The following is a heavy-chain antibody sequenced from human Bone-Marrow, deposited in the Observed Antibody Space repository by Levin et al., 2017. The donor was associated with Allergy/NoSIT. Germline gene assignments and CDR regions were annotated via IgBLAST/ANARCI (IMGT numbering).Heavy chain of an antibody. CDR2: IKIKADGGAT. CDR1: GFTFSNAW. D-gene: IGHD5-24*01. CDR3: TTDPSGDEGLLDI. J-gene: IGHJ3*02. Sequence: GESLKISCATSGFTFSNAWMTWVRQAPGKGLEWIGRIKIKADGGATEYGAPAEGRFTISRDDSRNTLYLHMNRLKIEDTGVYYCTTDPSGDEGLLDIWGQGILVRVSS. V-gene: IGHV3-15*01.